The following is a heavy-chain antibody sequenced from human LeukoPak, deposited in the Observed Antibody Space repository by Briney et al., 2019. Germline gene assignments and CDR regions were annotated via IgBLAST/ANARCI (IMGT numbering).Heavy chain of an antibody. J-gene: IGHJ4*02. Sequence: GGSLRLSCAASGFTFSSYGIHWVRQAPGKGPEWVAVISYDGGYTYYADSVKGRFTISRDNSKNTLYLQMNNHRAEDTAVYYCAKDRLGGWPSGAFDYWGQGTLVTVSS. CDR2: ISYDGGYT. CDR3: AKDRLGGWPSGAFDY. V-gene: IGHV3-30*18. CDR1: GFTFSSYG. D-gene: IGHD6-19*01.